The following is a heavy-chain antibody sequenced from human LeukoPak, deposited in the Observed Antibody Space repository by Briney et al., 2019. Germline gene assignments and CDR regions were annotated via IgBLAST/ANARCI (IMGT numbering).Heavy chain of an antibody. V-gene: IGHV1-18*01. J-gene: IGHJ4*02. D-gene: IGHD3-9*01. CDR2: ISAYNGNT. CDR1: GYTFTSYG. Sequence: ASVKVSCKASGYTFTSYGISWVRQAPGQGLEWMGWISAYNGNTNYAQKLQGRVTMTTDTSTSTAYMELRSLRSDDTAVYYCARAAPYYDILTGYYRRDFDYWGQGTLVTVSS. CDR3: ARAAPYYDILTGYYRRDFDY.